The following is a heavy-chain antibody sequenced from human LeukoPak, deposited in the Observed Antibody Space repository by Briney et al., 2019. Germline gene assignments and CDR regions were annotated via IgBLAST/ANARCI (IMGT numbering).Heavy chain of an antibody. CDR1: GYTFTTYY. CDR2: INPSGGST. Sequence: ASVKVSCKASGYTFTTYYVHWVRQAPGQGLEWMGIINPSGGSTTYAQKFRGRLTMTRDMSTSTVYMELSSLRSADTAVYYCARGSRPVYNLLTGKRYFDYWGQGTLLTASS. V-gene: IGHV1-46*01. CDR3: ARGSRPVYNLLTGKRYFDY. D-gene: IGHD3-9*01. J-gene: IGHJ4*02.